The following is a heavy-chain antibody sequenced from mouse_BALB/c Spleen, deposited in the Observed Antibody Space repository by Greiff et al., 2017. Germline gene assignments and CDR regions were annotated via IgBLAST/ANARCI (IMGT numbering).Heavy chain of an antibody. D-gene: IGHD3-2*02. CDR3: ARRRQGDY. V-gene: IGHV14-1*02. CDR2: IDPENGNT. J-gene: IGHJ2*01. Sequence: EVQLQESGAELVRSGASVKLSCTASGFNIKDYYMHWVKQRPEQGLEWIGWIDPENGNTIYDPKFQGKASITADTSSNTAYLQLSSLTSEDTAVYYCARRRQGDYWGQGTTLTVSS. CDR1: GFNIKDYY.